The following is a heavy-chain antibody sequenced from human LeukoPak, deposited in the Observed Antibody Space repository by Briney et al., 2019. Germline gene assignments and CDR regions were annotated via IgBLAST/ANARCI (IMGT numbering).Heavy chain of an antibody. CDR1: GYTFTGYY. Sequence: GASVKVSCKASGYTFTGYYMHWVRQAPGQGLEWMGRIIPIFGTANYAQKFQGRVTITTDESTSTAYMELSSLRSEDTAVYYCAVTPCGGDCYPDYWGQGTLVTVSS. J-gene: IGHJ4*02. CDR3: AVTPCGGDCYPDY. V-gene: IGHV1-69*05. CDR2: IIPIFGTA. D-gene: IGHD2-21*02.